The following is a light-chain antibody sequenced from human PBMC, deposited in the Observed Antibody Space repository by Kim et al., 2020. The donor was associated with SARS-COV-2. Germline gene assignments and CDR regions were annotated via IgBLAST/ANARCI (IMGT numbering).Light chain of an antibody. Sequence: GQSVTLSCTGTSSDVGGYNYVSWYQQHPGKAPKLVIYDVSKRPSGVPARFSGSKPGNTASLTISGLQAEDEADYYCCSYAGSYGVVFGGGTQLTVL. CDR1: SSDVGGYNY. J-gene: IGLJ2*01. CDR2: DVS. CDR3: CSYAGSYGVV. V-gene: IGLV2-11*01.